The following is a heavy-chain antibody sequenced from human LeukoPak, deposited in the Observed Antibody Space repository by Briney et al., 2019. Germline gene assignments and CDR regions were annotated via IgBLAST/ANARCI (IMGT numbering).Heavy chain of an antibody. V-gene: IGHV4-59*02. Sequence: PSETLSLTCTVSGGSVSNYYWSWIRQSPGKGLEWIGYIYYTETSYNPSLKSRVTISADTSKNQFSLKLYSVTAADTAVYFCVRVVKDILTGPTPGLPDNWGQGTLVTVSS. CDR3: VRVVKDILTGPTPGLPDN. D-gene: IGHD3-9*01. CDR2: IYYTET. CDR1: GGSVSNYY. J-gene: IGHJ4*02.